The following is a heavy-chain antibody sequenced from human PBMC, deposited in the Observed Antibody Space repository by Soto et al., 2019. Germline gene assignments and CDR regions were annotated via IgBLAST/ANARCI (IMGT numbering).Heavy chain of an antibody. V-gene: IGHV3-21*01. Sequence: SLRLSCAASGFTFSSYSMNWVRQAPGKGLEWVSPISSSSSYIYYADSVKGRFTISRDNAKNSLYLQMNSLRAEDTAVYYCARESYYYDSSGYYPFDIWGQGTMVTVSS. D-gene: IGHD3-22*01. CDR2: ISSSSSYI. CDR3: ARESYYYDSSGYYPFDI. CDR1: GFTFSSYS. J-gene: IGHJ3*02.